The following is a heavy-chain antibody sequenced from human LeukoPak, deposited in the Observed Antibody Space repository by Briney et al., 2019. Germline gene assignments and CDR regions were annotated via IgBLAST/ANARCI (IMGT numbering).Heavy chain of an antibody. CDR3: VRALRTVATWLYL. D-gene: IGHD4-17*01. Sequence: GASVKVSCKASGYTFTGYYMHWVRQAPGQGLEWMGWISPNSGDTKYAQKFQGRLTMTRDTSITTAYMELSRLTSDDTAVYYCVRALRTVATWLYLWGRGTLVTVSS. V-gene: IGHV1-2*02. J-gene: IGHJ2*01. CDR1: GYTFTGYY. CDR2: ISPNSGDT.